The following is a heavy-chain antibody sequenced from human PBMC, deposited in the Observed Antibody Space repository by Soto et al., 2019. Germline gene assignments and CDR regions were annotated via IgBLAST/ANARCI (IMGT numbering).Heavy chain of an antibody. D-gene: IGHD3-3*01. J-gene: IGHJ4*02. V-gene: IGHV4-61*01. CDR3: ARDFAYFDS. Sequence: SETLSLTCTVSGGSFKSGSYSWSWIRQPPGKGLEWIGYVYHTERTSYNPSLKSRVSISMDTSKNQFSLNLDSVTAADTAVYFCARDFAYFDSWGQGTLVTVSS. CDR2: VYHTERT. CDR1: GGSFKSGSYS.